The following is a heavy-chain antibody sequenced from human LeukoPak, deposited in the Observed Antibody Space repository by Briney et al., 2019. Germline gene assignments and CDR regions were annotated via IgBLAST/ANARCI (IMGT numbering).Heavy chain of an antibody. CDR2: MNPNSGAT. D-gene: IGHD6-6*01. V-gene: IGHV1-8*01. CDR1: GYTFTSYD. Sequence: GASVKVSCKASGYTFTSYDFNWLRQATGQGPEWMGWMNPNSGATGYAQKFQGRVTMTRSASINTAYMELTNLRSEDTAVYYCARESSSSSHLDYWGQGTLVTVSS. J-gene: IGHJ4*02. CDR3: ARESSSSSHLDY.